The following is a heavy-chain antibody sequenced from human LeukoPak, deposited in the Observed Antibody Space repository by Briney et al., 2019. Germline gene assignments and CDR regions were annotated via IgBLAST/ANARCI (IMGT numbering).Heavy chain of an antibody. CDR1: GYTFTSYG. D-gene: IGHD3-3*01. Sequence: ASVKVSCKASGYTFTSYGISWVRQAPGQGLEWMGWISAYNGNTNYAQKLQGRVTVTTDTSTSTAYMELRSLRSDDTAVYYCARVITIFGNYYYYYMDVWGKGTTVTVSS. CDR3: ARVITIFGNYYYYYMDV. V-gene: IGHV1-18*01. J-gene: IGHJ6*03. CDR2: ISAYNGNT.